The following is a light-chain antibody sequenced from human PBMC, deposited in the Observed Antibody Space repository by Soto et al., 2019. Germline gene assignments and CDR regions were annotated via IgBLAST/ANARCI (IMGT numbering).Light chain of an antibody. Sequence: QSALTQPPSASGSPGQSVTISCTGTGSDIGAYNYVSWYQQYPGKAPKVMIYDVIKRPSGVPDRFSGSKSGNTASLTVSGLRADDEAVYYCSSFVGGDSFDVIFGGGTKLPS. CDR1: GSDIGAYNY. CDR3: SSFVGGDSFDVI. J-gene: IGLJ2*01. V-gene: IGLV2-8*01. CDR2: DVI.